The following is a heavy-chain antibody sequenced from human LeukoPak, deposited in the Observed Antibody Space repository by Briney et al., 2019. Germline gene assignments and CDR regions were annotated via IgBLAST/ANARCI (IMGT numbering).Heavy chain of an antibody. D-gene: IGHD3-9*01. CDR2: IYTSGST. V-gene: IGHV4-61*02. CDR3: ARGAIYDILTGYYTPLYYYYMDV. J-gene: IGHJ6*03. CDR1: GGSISSGSYY. Sequence: PSETLSLPCTVSGGSISSGSYYWSWIRQPAGKGLEWIGRIYTSGSTNYNPSLKSRVTLSVDTSKNQFSLKLSYVTAADTAVYYCARGAIYDILTGYYTPLYYYYMDVWGKGTTVTISS.